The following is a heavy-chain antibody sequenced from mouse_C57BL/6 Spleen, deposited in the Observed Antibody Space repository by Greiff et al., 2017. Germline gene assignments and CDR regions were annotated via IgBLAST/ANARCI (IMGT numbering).Heavy chain of an antibody. J-gene: IGHJ2*01. CDR2: IRNKANGYTT. V-gene: IGHV7-3*01. CDR3: ARGYGNLY. CDR1: GFTFTDYY. Sequence: EVKVVESVGGLVQPGGSLSLSCAASGFTFTDYYMSWVRQPPGKALEWLGFIRNKANGYTTEYSASVKGRFTISRDNSQSILYLQMNALRAEDSATYYCARGYGNLYWGQGTTLTVSS. D-gene: IGHD2-1*01.